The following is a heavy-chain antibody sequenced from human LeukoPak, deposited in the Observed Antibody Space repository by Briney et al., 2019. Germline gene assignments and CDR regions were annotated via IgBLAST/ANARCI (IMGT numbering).Heavy chain of an antibody. J-gene: IGHJ4*02. CDR1: GGSFSGYY. V-gene: IGHV4-34*01. CDR3: ARVWAALVRRYFDS. Sequence: PSETLSLTCAVYGGSFSGYYWSWIRQPPGKGLEWIGEINHSGSTNYNPSLKSRVTISVDTSKNQFSLKLNSVTAADTAVYYCARVWAALVRRYFDSWGQGTLVTVSS. D-gene: IGHD6-6*01. CDR2: INHSGST.